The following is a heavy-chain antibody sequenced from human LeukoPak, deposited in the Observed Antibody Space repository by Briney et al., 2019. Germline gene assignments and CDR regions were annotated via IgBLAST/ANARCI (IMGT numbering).Heavy chain of an antibody. CDR3: ARFVVVLQSFDY. D-gene: IGHD2-15*01. CDR2: ISSSSSYI. J-gene: IGHJ4*02. Sequence: GGSLRLSCAGSGFTFNTYNMNWVRQAPGKGLEWVSSISSSSSYIYYADSVKGRFTISRDNAKNSLYLQMNSLRAEDTAVYYCARFVVVLQSFDYWGQGTLVTVSS. V-gene: IGHV3-21*01. CDR1: GFTFNTYN.